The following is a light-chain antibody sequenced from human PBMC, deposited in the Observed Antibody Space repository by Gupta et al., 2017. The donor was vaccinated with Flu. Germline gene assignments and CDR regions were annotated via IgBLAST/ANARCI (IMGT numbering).Light chain of an antibody. J-gene: IGKJ3*01. CDR3: QQAISFPKT. CDR1: QGIANW. Sequence: DIQMTQSPSSVSASVGDRVIITCRASQGIANWLTWYQQKPGKAPKLLIYAASTVQSGVPSRFSGSGSETDFSLTISSRQPEDFATYYCQQAISFPKTFGHGTKVEI. V-gene: IGKV1D-12*01. CDR2: AAS.